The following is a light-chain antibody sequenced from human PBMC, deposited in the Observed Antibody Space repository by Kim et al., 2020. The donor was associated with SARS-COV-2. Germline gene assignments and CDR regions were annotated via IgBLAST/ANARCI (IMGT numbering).Light chain of an antibody. CDR2: WAT. V-gene: IGKV4-1*01. CDR3: QQYYNTPFT. Sequence: DIVLTQSPDSLAVSLGEKVTITCKTSQSVLHNSNNRNYLTWYQQKAGHPPKLIVYWATTRESGVPDRFSGRGSGTDFSLSIYGLQPEDVAVYYCQQYYNTPFTFGQGTKVDIK. CDR1: QSVLHNSNNRNY. J-gene: IGKJ3*01.